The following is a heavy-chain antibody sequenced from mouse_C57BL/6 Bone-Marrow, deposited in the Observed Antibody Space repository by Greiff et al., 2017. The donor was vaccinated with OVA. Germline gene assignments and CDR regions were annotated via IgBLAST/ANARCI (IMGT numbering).Heavy chain of an antibody. CDR3: ARLWAMDY. V-gene: IGHV1-81*01. Sequence: QVQLQQSGAELARPGASVKLSCKASGYTFTSYGISWVKQRTGQGLEWIGEIYPTNGNTYYNEKFNGKATLTADKSSSTAYMELRSLTSEDSAVYFCARLWAMDYWGQGTSVTVSS. CDR2: IYPTNGNT. J-gene: IGHJ4*01. CDR1: GYTFTSYG.